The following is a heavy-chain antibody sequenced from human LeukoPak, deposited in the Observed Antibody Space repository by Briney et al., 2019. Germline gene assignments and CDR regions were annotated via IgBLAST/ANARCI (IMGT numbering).Heavy chain of an antibody. CDR2: IYYSGST. CDR3: ARDRVATNP. CDR1: GGSISSYY. D-gene: IGHD2-15*01. Sequence: SETLSLTCTVSGGSISSYYWSWIRQPPGKGLEWIGYIYYSGSTNYNPSLKSRVTISVDTSKNQFSLKLSSVTAADTAVYYCARDRVATNPWGQGTLVTVSS. V-gene: IGHV4-59*01. J-gene: IGHJ5*02.